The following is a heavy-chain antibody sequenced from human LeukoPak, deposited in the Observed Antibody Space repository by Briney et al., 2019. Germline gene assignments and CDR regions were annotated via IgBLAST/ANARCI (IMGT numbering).Heavy chain of an antibody. CDR1: GGSISSGG. D-gene: IGHD3-3*01. J-gene: IGHJ4*02. Sequence: LSLTCTVSGGSISSGGYYWSWVRQAPGKGLEYVSAISSNGGSTYYANSVKGRFTISRDNSKNTLYLQMGSLRAEDMAVYYCARGNLRFLNYWGQGTLVTVSS. CDR2: ISSNGGST. V-gene: IGHV3-64*01. CDR3: ARGNLRFLNY.